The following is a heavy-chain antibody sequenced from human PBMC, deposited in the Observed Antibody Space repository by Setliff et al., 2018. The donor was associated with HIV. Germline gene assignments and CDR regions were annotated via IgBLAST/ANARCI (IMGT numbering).Heavy chain of an antibody. V-gene: IGHV4-34*01. Sequence: PSETLSLTCAGYGGSLSGYYWTWIRQPPGKGLEWIGEINHSGTTDYNPSLKSRVTISLDASKNHLSLKLNSVTDADTAVYYCASARFLEWLSSYYFDYWGQGTLVTVSS. CDR2: INHSGTT. CDR1: GGSLSGYY. J-gene: IGHJ4*02. CDR3: ASARFLEWLSSYYFDY. D-gene: IGHD3-3*01.